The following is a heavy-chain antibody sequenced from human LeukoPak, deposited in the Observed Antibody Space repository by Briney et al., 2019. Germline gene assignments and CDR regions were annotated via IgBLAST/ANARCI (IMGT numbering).Heavy chain of an antibody. CDR2: IYHSGST. CDR3: ARTSLGYCSSTSCYPYYFDY. J-gene: IGHJ4*02. Sequence: SETLSLTCTVSGYSISSGYYWGWIRQPPGKGLEWIGSIYHSGSTYYNPSLKSRVTISVDTSKNQFSLKLSSVTAADTAVYYCARTSLGYCSSTSCYPYYFDYWGQGTLVTVSS. V-gene: IGHV4-38-2*02. CDR1: GYSISSGYY. D-gene: IGHD2-2*01.